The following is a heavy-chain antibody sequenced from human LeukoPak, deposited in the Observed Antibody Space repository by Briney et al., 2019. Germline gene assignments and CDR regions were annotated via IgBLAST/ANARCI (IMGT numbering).Heavy chain of an antibody. V-gene: IGHV4-31*11. CDR2: IYYSGST. CDR3: AREDGYNSNHYFAY. J-gene: IGHJ4*02. Sequence: PSETLSLTCAVSGVSISSGGYSWSWIRQPPGKGLEWIGYIYYSGSTYYNPSLKSRVTISVHTSKNQFSMQLTSVTAADTAVYYCAREDGYNSNHYFAYWGQGTLVTVSS. CDR1: GVSISSGGYS. D-gene: IGHD5-24*01.